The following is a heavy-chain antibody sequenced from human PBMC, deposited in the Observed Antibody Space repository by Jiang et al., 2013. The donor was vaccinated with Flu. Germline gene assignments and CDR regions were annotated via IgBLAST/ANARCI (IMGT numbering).Heavy chain of an antibody. V-gene: IGHV1-46*01. J-gene: IGHJ3*02. Sequence: SGAEVKKPGASVKVSCKASGYTFTSYYMHWVRQAPGQGLEWMGIINPSGGSTSYAQKFQGRVTITADKSTSTAYMELVSLTFEDTAVYYCAMDGLTDAFDIWGQGALVTVSS. CDR3: AMDGLTDAFDI. D-gene: IGHD2-8*01. CDR1: GYTFTSYY. CDR2: INPSGGST.